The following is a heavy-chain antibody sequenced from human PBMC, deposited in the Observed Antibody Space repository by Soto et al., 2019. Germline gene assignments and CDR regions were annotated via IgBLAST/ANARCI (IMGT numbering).Heavy chain of an antibody. J-gene: IGHJ4*02. CDR2: IYISGST. CDR3: TRDTYYDSVWGSYRHHFDY. CDR1: GGSISTYY. Sequence: SETLSLTCTISGGSISTYYWSWIRQPAGKGLEWIGRIYISGSTNYNPSLKSRVTVSVDTSKNQFSLKLSSVTAADTAVYYCTRDTYYDSVWGSYRHHFDYWGQGTLVTVSS. V-gene: IGHV4-4*07. D-gene: IGHD3-16*02.